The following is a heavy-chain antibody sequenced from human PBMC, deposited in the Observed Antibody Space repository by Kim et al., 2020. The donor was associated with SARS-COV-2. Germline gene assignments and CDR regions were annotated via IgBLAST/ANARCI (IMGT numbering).Heavy chain of an antibody. V-gene: IGHV3-21*04. CDR1: GFTFSNYA. J-gene: IGHJ6*02. Sequence: GGSLRLSYAASGFTFSNYAMNWVRQAPGKGLEWVSSISSSSSYIYYADSVKGRFTISRDNAKNSLYLQMNSLRAEDTAVYSCARAGSGTYYDSPDAYYYYGMDVWGQGTTVTVSS. CDR3: ARAGSGTYYDSPDAYYYYGMDV. D-gene: IGHD3-10*01. CDR2: ISSSSSYI.